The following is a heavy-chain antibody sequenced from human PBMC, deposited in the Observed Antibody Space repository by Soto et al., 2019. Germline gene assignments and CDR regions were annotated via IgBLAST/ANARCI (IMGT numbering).Heavy chain of an antibody. J-gene: IGHJ6*02. CDR1: GFTFGDYA. D-gene: IGHD3-22*01. Sequence: GGSLRLSCTASGFTFGDYAMSWVRQAPGKGLEWVGFIRSKAYGGTTEYAASVKGRFTISRDDSKSIAYLQMNSLKTEDTAVYYCTREDYDSSGFYGMDVWGQGTTVTVSS. V-gene: IGHV3-49*04. CDR3: TREDYDSSGFYGMDV. CDR2: IRSKAYGGTT.